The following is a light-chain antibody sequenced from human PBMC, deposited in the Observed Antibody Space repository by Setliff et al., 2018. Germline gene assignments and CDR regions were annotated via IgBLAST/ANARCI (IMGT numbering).Light chain of an antibody. J-gene: IGLJ1*01. CDR2: DVS. V-gene: IGLV2-11*01. CDR1: SSDVGGYNY. CDR3: CSYAGSYTYV. Sequence: QSALTQPRSVSGSPGQSVTTSCTGTSSDVGGYNYVSWYQQHPGKAPKVMIYDVSKRPSGVPDRFSGSKSGNTASLTISGLQAEDEAEYYCCSYAGSYTYVFGTGTKVT.